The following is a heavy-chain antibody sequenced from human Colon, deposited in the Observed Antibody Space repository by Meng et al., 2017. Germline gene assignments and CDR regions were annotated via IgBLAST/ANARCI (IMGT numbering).Heavy chain of an antibody. V-gene: IGHV4-4*07. CDR1: GGSMSGDY. CDR3: ARVQRFCTGGICSNWFDP. J-gene: IGHJ5*02. Sequence: QVTLRGAGPGLFKASETLSLTCTVSGGSMSGDYLNWIRQPAGKGLEWIGHIYSSGRTNYNPSLKSRVTISVDSSKNQFSLNLTSVTAADTAVYFCARVQRFCTGGICSNWFDPWGQGTLVTVSS. D-gene: IGHD2-15*01. CDR2: IYSSGRT.